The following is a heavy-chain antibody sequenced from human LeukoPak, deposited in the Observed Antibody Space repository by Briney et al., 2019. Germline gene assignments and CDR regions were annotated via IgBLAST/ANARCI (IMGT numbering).Heavy chain of an antibody. CDR3: AKGLTDAFDI. CDR1: GXTFSSYA. J-gene: IGHJ3*02. D-gene: IGHD3-16*01. Sequence: GGSLRLSCAASGXTFSSYAMSWVRQAPGKGLEWVSAISGTGGSSYFADSVKGRFTISRDNSKNTLYLQMSSLRADDTAVYYCAKGLTDAFDIWGQGTMVTVSS. V-gene: IGHV3-23*01. CDR2: ISGTGGSS.